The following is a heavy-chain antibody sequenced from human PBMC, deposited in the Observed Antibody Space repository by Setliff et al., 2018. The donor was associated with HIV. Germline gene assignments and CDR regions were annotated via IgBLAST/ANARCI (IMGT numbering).Heavy chain of an antibody. CDR1: NYSISSGYY. V-gene: IGHV4-38-2*01. D-gene: IGHD1-26*01. CDR2: IYHSGST. J-gene: IGHJ4*02. CDR3: ARRAAATTNFDY. Sequence: PSETLSLTCAVSNYSISSGYYWGWIRQPPGKGLEWIGSIYHSGSTFYNPSLKSRVTLSLDTSKNQFSLKVTSVTAADTAVYYCARRAAATTNFDYWGQGTLVTVSS.